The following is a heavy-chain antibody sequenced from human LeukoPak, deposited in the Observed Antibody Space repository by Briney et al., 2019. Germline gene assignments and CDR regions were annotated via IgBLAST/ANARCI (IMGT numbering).Heavy chain of an antibody. V-gene: IGHV1-2*02. CDR2: INPNSGGT. CDR1: GYTFTDHF. Sequence: ASVKVSCKASGYTFTDHFMHWVRQAPGQGLEWMGWINPNSGGTNYAQKFQGRVTMTRDTSISTAYMELSRLRSDDTAVYYCARGHPSSGYYFGYWGQGTLVTVSS. CDR3: ARGHPSSGYYFGY. D-gene: IGHD3-22*01. J-gene: IGHJ4*02.